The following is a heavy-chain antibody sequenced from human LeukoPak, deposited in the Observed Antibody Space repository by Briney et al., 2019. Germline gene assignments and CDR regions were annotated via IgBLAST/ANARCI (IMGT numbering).Heavy chain of an antibody. CDR2: ISWDSGAI. V-gene: IGHV3-9*01. J-gene: IGHJ4*02. CDR3: AKDWMGNHYFDY. Sequence: TGRSLRLSCAASGFAFSTYAMHWVRQVPGKGLEWVSGISWDSGAIGYADSVKGRFAISRDNTESSLYLQINSLRPEDTALYYCAKDWMGNHYFDYWGQGTLITVSS. CDR1: GFAFSTYA. D-gene: IGHD1-14*01.